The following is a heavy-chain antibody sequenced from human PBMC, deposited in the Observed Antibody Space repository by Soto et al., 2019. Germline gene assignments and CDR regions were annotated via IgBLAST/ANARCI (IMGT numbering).Heavy chain of an antibody. D-gene: IGHD3-16*01. CDR3: ARSSGRRHVFTFDYGLDV. CDR1: GFNVGDNY. Sequence: QVQLVESGGGLVEPGGSLRLSCAASGFNVGDNYMTWIRQAPGKGLEWLSYSSSSGAYTNYADSVKGRFTISRDNAKNSLYLQMDSLRAEDTALYFCARSSGRRHVFTFDYGLDVWGQGTTVTVSS. J-gene: IGHJ6*02. CDR2: SSSSGAYT. V-gene: IGHV3-11*06.